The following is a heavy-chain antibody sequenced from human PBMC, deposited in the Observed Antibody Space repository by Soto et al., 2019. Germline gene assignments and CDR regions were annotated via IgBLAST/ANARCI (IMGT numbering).Heavy chain of an antibody. CDR2: IYHSGST. CDR1: SGSISSSNW. D-gene: IGHD4-17*01. CDR3: ARGRLRAYYYYMDV. Sequence: SETLSLTCAVSSGSISSSNWWSWVRRPPGKGLEWIGEIYHSGSTNYNPSLKSRVTISVDKSKNQFSLKLSSVTAADTAVYYCARGRLRAYYYYMDVWGKGTTVTVSS. V-gene: IGHV4-4*02. J-gene: IGHJ6*03.